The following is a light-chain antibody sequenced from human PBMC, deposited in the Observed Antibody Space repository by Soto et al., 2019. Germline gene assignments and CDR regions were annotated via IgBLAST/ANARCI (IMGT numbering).Light chain of an antibody. V-gene: IGKV1-39*01. CDR1: QNINSY. J-gene: IGKJ4*01. Sequence: IRLTQSPSSLSASVRDRVTLTCRASQNINSYLTWYQHKPGRAPKVLVYGSSSLPSGVTSRFSGSGSGTEFTFTISSLQPEDFATYYCQQSHNSPLTFGGGTKVE. CDR2: GSS. CDR3: QQSHNSPLT.